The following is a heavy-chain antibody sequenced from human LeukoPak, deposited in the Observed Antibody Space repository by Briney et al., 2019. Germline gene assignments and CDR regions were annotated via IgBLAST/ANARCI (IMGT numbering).Heavy chain of an antibody. D-gene: IGHD6-13*01. CDR2: ISYGGSNK. V-gene: IGHV3-30*18. J-gene: IGHJ5*02. CDR1: GFTFSSYG. Sequence: GGSLXLSCAASGFTFSSYGMHWVRQAPGXGVEXVAXISYGGSNKYYADSVKGRFTISRDNSKNTLYLQMNSLRAEDTAEYYCAKDRRMAAAGTPGTWGQGTLVTVSS. CDR3: AKDRRMAAAGTPGT.